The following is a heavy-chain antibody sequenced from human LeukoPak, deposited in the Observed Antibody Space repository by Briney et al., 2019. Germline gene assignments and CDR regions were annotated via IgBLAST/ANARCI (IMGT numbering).Heavy chain of an antibody. CDR1: GFTFSSYS. V-gene: IGHV3-21*01. CDR2: ISSSSSYI. Sequence: PGGSLRLSCAASGFTFSSYSMNWVRQAPGKGLEWVSSISSSSSYIYYADSVKGRFTISRDNAKNSLYLQMNSLRAEDTAVYYCARGSGYYDSSGYYYTPPPFDYWGQGTLVTVSS. CDR3: ARGSGYYDSSGYYYTPPPFDY. J-gene: IGHJ4*02. D-gene: IGHD3-22*01.